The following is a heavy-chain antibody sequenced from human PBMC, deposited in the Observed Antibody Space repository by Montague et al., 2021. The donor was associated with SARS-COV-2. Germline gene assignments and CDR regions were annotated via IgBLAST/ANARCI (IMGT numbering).Heavy chain of an antibody. Sequence: SETLSLTCTVSGGSISSTAYYWGWIRQPPGKGLEWIGSIYYTVNTYYNPSLKSRVTISVDASKNQFSLTLSSVSAADTAVYYCARQTTLLRGRASPGVWGQGTTVTVSS. J-gene: IGHJ6*02. CDR3: ARQTTLLRGRASPGV. CDR2: IYYTVNT. D-gene: IGHD3-10*01. V-gene: IGHV4-39*01. CDR1: GGSISSTAYY.